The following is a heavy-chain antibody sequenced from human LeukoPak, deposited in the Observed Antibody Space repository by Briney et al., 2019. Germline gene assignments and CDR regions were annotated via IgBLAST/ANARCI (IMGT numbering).Heavy chain of an antibody. V-gene: IGHV3-74*01. CDR3: AREGDGYNDAFDI. D-gene: IGHD5-24*01. CDR1: GSTFSSYW. CDR2: INNDGSST. J-gene: IGHJ3*02. Sequence: GGSLRLSCAASGSTFSSYWMHWVRQAPGKGLVWVSRINNDGSSTNYADSVKGRFTISRDNAKNTLYLQMHSLRAEDTAVYYCAREGDGYNDAFDIWGQGTMVTVSS.